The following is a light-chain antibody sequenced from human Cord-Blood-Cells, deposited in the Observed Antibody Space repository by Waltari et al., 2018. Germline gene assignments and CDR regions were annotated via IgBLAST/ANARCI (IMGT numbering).Light chain of an antibody. CDR2: DAS. CDR1: QSVRSY. Sequence: IVLTQYPATLSLSPGERATLPCTASQSVRSYLAWYQQKPGQAPRLLSYDASNRATGIPARFSGSGSGTDFTLTISSLEPEDFAVYYCQQRSNWPPSLTFGGGTKVEIK. V-gene: IGKV3-11*01. CDR3: QQRSNWPPSLT. J-gene: IGKJ4*01.